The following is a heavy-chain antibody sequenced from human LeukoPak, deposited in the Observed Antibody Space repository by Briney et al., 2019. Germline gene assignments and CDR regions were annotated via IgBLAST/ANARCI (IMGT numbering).Heavy chain of an antibody. CDR3: AKTTTGYGSGRYPGWPVDY. V-gene: IGHV3-23*01. J-gene: IGHJ4*02. Sequence: GGSLRLSCEASGFTFSSYAVSWVRQAPGKGLEWVSAISGSGGGTYYADSVKGRFTISRDKSKNTLYLQMNSLSTEDTAVYYCAKTTTGYGSGRYPGWPVDYWGQGTLVTVSS. D-gene: IGHD6-19*01. CDR2: ISGSGGGT. CDR1: GFTFSSYA.